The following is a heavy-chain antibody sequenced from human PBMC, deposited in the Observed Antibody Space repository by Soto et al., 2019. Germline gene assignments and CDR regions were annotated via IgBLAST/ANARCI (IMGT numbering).Heavy chain of an antibody. Sequence: ASVKVSCKASGGTFSSYAISWVRQAPGQGLEWMGGIIPIFGTANYAQKFQGRVTITADESTSTAYMELSSLRSEDTAVYYCAREDCSGGSCYTRWFDPWGQGTLVTVYS. V-gene: IGHV1-69*13. J-gene: IGHJ5*02. CDR3: AREDCSGGSCYTRWFDP. D-gene: IGHD2-15*01. CDR2: IIPIFGTA. CDR1: GGTFSSYA.